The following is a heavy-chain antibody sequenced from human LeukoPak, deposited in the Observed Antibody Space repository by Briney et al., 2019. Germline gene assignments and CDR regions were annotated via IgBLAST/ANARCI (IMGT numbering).Heavy chain of an antibody. J-gene: IGHJ4*02. V-gene: IGHV4-31*03. CDR3: ARVRYNWNYRRED. Sequence: PSETLSLTCTVSGGSISSGGYYWRWIRQHPGKGLEWIGYIYYSGSTYYNPSLKSRVTISVDTSKNQFSLKLSSVTAADTAVYYCARVRYNWNYRREDWGQGTLVTVSS. D-gene: IGHD1-7*01. CDR2: IYYSGST. CDR1: GGSISSGGYY.